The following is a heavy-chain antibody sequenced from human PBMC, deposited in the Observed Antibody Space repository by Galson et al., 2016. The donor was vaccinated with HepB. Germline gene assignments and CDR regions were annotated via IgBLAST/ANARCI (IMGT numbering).Heavy chain of an antibody. CDR2: ISFDGKTK. CDR3: ARCSRLNYYDHYNMDV. D-gene: IGHD3-16*01. Sequence: SLRLSCAASGFTFSSHGMHWVRQAPGKGLEWVAVISFDGKTKYYADSVKGRLIISRDNSANSLYLQINSLRRDDTAVYYCARCSRLNYYDHYNMDVWGLGTTVIVS. J-gene: IGHJ6*02. V-gene: IGHV3-30*03. CDR1: GFTFSSHG.